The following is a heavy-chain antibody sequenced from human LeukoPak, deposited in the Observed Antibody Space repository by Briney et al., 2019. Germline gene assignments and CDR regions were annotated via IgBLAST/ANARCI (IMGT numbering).Heavy chain of an antibody. CDR2: ISSSSSYI. D-gene: IGHD2-15*01. CDR3: ARDRQYCSGGSCYPLFDY. J-gene: IGHJ4*02. Sequence: GGSLRLSCAASGFTFSSYSMKWVRQAPGKGLEWVSSISSSSSYIYYADSVKGRFTISRDNAKNSLYLQMNSLRAEDTAVYYCARDRQYCSGGSCYPLFDYWGQGTLVTVSS. CDR1: GFTFSSYS. V-gene: IGHV3-21*01.